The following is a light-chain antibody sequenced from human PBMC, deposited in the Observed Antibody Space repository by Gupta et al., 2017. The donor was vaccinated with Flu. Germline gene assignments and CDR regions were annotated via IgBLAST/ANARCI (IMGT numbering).Light chain of an antibody. Sequence: EIVLTQSPATLSLSPGERATISCRASQSVSSYLAWYQQKPGQAPRLLIYDASNRATGIPARFSGSGSGTDFTLTISSLEPEDFAVYYCQQRSNWPRKITFGQGTRLEIK. CDR2: DAS. J-gene: IGKJ5*01. V-gene: IGKV3-11*01. CDR1: QSVSSY. CDR3: QQRSNWPRKIT.